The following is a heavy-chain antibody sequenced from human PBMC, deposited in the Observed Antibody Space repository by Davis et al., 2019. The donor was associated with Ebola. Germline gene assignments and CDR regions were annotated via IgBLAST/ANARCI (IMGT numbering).Heavy chain of an antibody. V-gene: IGHV1-18*01. CDR1: GGTFSSYA. CDR3: ARTQHTCSGGSCYGYYYYYMDV. J-gene: IGHJ6*03. D-gene: IGHD2-15*01. Sequence: ASVKVSCKASGGTFSSYAISWVRQAPGQGLEWMGWISAYNGNTNYAQKLQGRVTMTTDTSTSTAYMELRSLRSEDTAVYYCARTQHTCSGGSCYGYYYYYMDVWGKGTTVTVSS. CDR2: ISAYNGNT.